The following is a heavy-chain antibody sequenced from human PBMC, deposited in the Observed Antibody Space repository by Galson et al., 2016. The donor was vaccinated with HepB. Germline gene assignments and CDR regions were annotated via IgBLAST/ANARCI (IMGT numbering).Heavy chain of an antibody. Sequence: LSLTCTVSGGSFNGYHWTWFRQPPEKGLEWIGYVSDTGRGTYNPSLKSRLTMSVDTSKKQFSLKLRSVTAADTAVYYCARDSRGWSDYWGEGTLVTVSS. J-gene: IGHJ4*02. V-gene: IGHV4-59*12. CDR1: GGSFNGYH. D-gene: IGHD6-19*01. CDR2: VSDTGRG. CDR3: ARDSRGWSDY.